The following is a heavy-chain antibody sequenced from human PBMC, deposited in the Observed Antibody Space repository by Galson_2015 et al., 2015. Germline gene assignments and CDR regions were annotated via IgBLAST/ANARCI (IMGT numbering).Heavy chain of an antibody. V-gene: IGHV4-30-4*01. CDR2: IYYSGST. J-gene: IGHJ4*02. CDR1: GGSISSGDYY. D-gene: IGHD3-22*01. Sequence: GGSISSGDYYWSWIRQPPGKGLEWIGYIYYSGSTYYNPSLKSRVTISVDTSKNQFSLKLSSVTAADTAVYYCARVTYYYDSSGYSAGLDYWGQGTLVTVSS. CDR3: ARVTYYYDSSGYSAGLDY.